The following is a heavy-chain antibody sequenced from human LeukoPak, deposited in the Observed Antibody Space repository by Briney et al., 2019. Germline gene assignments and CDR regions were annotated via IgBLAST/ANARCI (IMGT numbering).Heavy chain of an antibody. D-gene: IGHD2-15*01. CDR2: IYYSGST. CDR3: ARVRGYCSGGSCYGFDP. CDR1: DYSSSSGYY. Sequence: SETLSLTCTVSDYSSSSGYYWGWIRQPPGKGLEWIGYIYYSGSTNYNPSLKSRVTISVDTSKNQFSLKLSSVTAADTAVYYCARVRGYCSGGSCYGFDPWGQGTLVTVSS. V-gene: IGHV4-61*01. J-gene: IGHJ5*02.